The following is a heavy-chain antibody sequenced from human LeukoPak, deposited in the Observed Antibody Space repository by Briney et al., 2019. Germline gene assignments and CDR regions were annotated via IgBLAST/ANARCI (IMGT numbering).Heavy chain of an antibody. CDR2: ISGSGGST. Sequence: PGGSLRLSCAASGFTFSSYAMSWVRQAPGKGLEWVSAISGSGGSTYYADSVKGRFTISRDNSKNTLYLQMNSLRAEDTAVYYCAKVAYYYDSSGYYGHYYFDYWGQGTLVTVSS. J-gene: IGHJ4*02. V-gene: IGHV3-23*01. CDR1: GFTFSSYA. CDR3: AKVAYYYDSSGYYGHYYFDY. D-gene: IGHD3-22*01.